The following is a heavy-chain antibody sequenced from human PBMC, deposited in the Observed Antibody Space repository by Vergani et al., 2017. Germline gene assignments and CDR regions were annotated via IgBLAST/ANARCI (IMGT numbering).Heavy chain of an antibody. CDR3: AKKGRVVPAAMQNWFDP. V-gene: IGHV3-30*18. CDR1: GFTFSSYG. J-gene: IGHJ5*02. Sequence: QVQLVESGGGVVQPGRSLRLSCAASGFTFSSYGMHWVRQAPGKGLEWVAVISYDGSNKYYADSVKGRFTISRDNSKNTLYLQMNSLRAEDTAVYYCAKKGRVVPAAMQNWFDPWGQGTLVTVSS. D-gene: IGHD2-2*01. CDR2: ISYDGSNK.